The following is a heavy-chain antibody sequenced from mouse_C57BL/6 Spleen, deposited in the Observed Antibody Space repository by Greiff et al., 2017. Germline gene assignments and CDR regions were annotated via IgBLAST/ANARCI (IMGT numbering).Heavy chain of an antibody. CDR3: ASDYSNYGFAY. V-gene: IGHV1-64*01. CDR1: GYTFTSYW. J-gene: IGHJ3*01. CDR2: IHPNSGST. Sequence: QVQLKQPGAELVKPGASVKLSCKASGYTFTSYWMHWVKQRPGQGLEWIGMIHPNSGSTNYNEKFKSKATLTVDKSSSTAYMQLSSLTSEDSAVYYCASDYSNYGFAYWGQGTLVTVSA. D-gene: IGHD2-5*01.